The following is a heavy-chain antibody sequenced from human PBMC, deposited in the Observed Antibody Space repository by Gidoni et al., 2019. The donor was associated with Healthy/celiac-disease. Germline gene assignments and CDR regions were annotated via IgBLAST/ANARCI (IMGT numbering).Heavy chain of an antibody. CDR3: ARAYYDYVGGSYRRGHWFDP. V-gene: IGHV4-31*03. Sequence: QVQLQESGPGLVKPSQTLSLTCTVSGGSISSSGYYCSWIRQHPGKGLEWIGYIYYSGSTYYNPSLKSRVTISVDTSKNQLSLKLSSVTAADTAVYYCARAYYDYVGGSYRRGHWFDPWGQGTLVTVSS. CDR1: GGSISSSGYY. CDR2: IYYSGST. J-gene: IGHJ5*02. D-gene: IGHD3-16*02.